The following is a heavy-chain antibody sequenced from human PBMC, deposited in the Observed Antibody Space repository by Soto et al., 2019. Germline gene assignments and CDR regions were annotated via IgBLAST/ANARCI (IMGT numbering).Heavy chain of an antibody. D-gene: IGHD1-26*01. CDR1: GYTFTSYG. J-gene: IGHJ4*02. Sequence: ASVKVSCKASGYTFTSYGISWVRQAPGQGLEWMGWISAYNANTNYAQKLQGRVTITTDTSTSTSYMELRSLRSDDTAVYFCARDRLGANGDYWGQGTLVTVSS. V-gene: IGHV1-18*01. CDR3: ARDRLGANGDY. CDR2: ISAYNANT.